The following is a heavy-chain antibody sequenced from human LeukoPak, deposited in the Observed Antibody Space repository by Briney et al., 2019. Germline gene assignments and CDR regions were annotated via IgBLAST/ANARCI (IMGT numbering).Heavy chain of an antibody. Sequence: SVKVSCKASGGTFSSYAISWVRQAPGQGLEWMGGIIPIFGTANYAQKFQGRVTITAVESTSTAYMELSSLRSEDTAVYYCARSGWYRHYFDYWGQGTLVTVSS. CDR1: GGTFSSYA. D-gene: IGHD6-19*01. J-gene: IGHJ4*02. CDR3: ARSGWYRHYFDY. V-gene: IGHV1-69*13. CDR2: IIPIFGTA.